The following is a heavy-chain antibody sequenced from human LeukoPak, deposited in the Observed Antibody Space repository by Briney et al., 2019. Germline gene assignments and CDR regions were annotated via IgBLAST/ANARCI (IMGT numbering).Heavy chain of an antibody. V-gene: IGHV3-30-3*01. CDR1: GFTFSDYN. CDR2: MSPGGNKK. J-gene: IGHJ4*02. CDR3: ARDLIGRYTSDY. Sequence: GRSLRLSCAASGFTFSDYNMHWVRQAPGKGLDWVALMSPGGNKKYYADSVKGRFTISRDNSKNTVDLQLNSLRAEDTAVYYCARDLIGRYTSDYCGQGTLVTVSS. D-gene: IGHD3-10*01.